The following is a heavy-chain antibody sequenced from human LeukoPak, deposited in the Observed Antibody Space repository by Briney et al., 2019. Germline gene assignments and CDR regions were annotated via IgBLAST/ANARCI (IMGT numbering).Heavy chain of an antibody. CDR3: ASAPYYYDSSGYYYFQH. CDR1: GYSFTSYW. CDR2: IYPGDSDT. J-gene: IGHJ1*01. D-gene: IGHD3-22*01. V-gene: IGHV5-51*01. Sequence: GESLKISCKGSGYSFTSYWIGWVRQMPGKGLEWMGIIYPGDSDTRYSPSFQGQATISADKSISTAYLQWSSLKASDTAMYYCASAPYYYDSSGYYYFQHWGQGTLVTVSS.